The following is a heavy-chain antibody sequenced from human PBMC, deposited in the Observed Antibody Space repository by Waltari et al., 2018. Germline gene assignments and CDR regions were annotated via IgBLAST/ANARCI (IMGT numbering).Heavy chain of an antibody. CDR1: GYTFTDYY. V-gene: IGHV4-38-2*02. J-gene: IGHJ4*02. CDR2: IYYSGST. D-gene: IGHD6-13*01. Sequence: VQLVQSGAEVKKPGATVKISCKVSGYTFTDYYMHWVQQAPGKGLEWIGSIYYSGSTYYNPSLKSRVTISVDTSKNQFSLKLSSVTAADTAVYYCALSGYSSSWYTYYFDYWGQGTLVTVSS. CDR3: ALSGYSSSWYTYYFDY.